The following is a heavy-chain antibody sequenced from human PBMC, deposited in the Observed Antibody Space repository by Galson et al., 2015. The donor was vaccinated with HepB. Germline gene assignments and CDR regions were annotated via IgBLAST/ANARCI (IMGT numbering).Heavy chain of an antibody. J-gene: IGHJ6*02. Sequence: SVKVSCKASGGTFSSYAISWVRQAPGQGLEWMGGIIPIFGTANYAQKFQGRVTITADESTSTAYMELSSLRSEDTAVYYCARVSHMTTDYYYGMDVWGQGTTVTVSS. CDR2: IIPIFGTA. CDR1: GGTFSSYA. V-gene: IGHV1-69*13. CDR3: ARVSHMTTDYYYGMDV. D-gene: IGHD4-11*01.